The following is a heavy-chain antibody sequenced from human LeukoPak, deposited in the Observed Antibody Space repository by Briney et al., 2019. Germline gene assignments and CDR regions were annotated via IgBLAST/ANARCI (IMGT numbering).Heavy chain of an antibody. CDR2: ISGSGGST. CDR1: GFTFSSYW. Sequence: GGSLRLSCAASGFTFSSYWMSWVRQAPGKGLEWVSAISGSGGSTYYADSVKGRFTISRDNSKNTLYLQMNSLRAEDTAVYYCAKDQKSSSGTYDAFDIWGQGTMVTVSS. D-gene: IGHD6-13*01. V-gene: IGHV3-23*01. CDR3: AKDQKSSSGTYDAFDI. J-gene: IGHJ3*02.